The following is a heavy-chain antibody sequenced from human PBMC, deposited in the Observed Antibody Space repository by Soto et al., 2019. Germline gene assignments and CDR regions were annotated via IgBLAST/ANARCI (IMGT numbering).Heavy chain of an antibody. V-gene: IGHV4-34*01. D-gene: IGHD3-3*01. CDR2: INHSGST. CDR1: VGSFSGYY. Sequence: PSETLSLTCAVYVGSFSGYYWSWIRQPPGKGLEWIGEINHSGSTNYNPSLKSRVTISVDTSKNQFSLKLSSVTAADTAVYYCVGCRYDFWRGNWFDPRGQGTLVTVSS. J-gene: IGHJ5*02. CDR3: VGCRYDFWRGNWFDP.